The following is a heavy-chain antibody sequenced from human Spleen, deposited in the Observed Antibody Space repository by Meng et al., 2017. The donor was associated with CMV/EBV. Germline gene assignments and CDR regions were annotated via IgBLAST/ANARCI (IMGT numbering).Heavy chain of an antibody. V-gene: IGHV3-48*04. D-gene: IGHD5-24*01. J-gene: IGHJ6*02. Sequence: GESLKISCAASGFTFGSYWMNWVRQAPGKGLEWVSYISGRGTIIYYTDSVKGRFAISRDNAKNSLYLQMNSLRAEDTAVYYCATRGDAYTILYGMDVWGPGTTVTVSS. CDR2: ISGRGTII. CDR1: GFTFGSYW. CDR3: ATRGDAYTILYGMDV.